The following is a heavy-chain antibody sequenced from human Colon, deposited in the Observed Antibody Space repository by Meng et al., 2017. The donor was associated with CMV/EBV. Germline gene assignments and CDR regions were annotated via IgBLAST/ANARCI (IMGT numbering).Heavy chain of an antibody. CDR3: ARIFGHAAGHYYHALDV. V-gene: IGHV3-23*01. J-gene: IGHJ6*02. CDR2: ISDSGDRT. CDR1: DFTFRNYA. Sequence: GGPLRLSCAASDFTFRNYAMTWVRRAPGRGLEAVSSISDSGDRTYYEDSVRGRFTISRDNSKDTLYLQMNSLRAEDTAIYYCARIFGHAAGHYYHALDVWGQGTTVTVSS. D-gene: IGHD3-3*01.